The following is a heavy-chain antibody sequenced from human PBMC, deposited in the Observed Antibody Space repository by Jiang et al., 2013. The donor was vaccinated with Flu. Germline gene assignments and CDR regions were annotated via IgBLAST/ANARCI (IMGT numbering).Heavy chain of an antibody. CDR3: ARAPGMTTVTTCWFDP. CDR2: IYWDDDK. CDR1: GFSLSTSGVG. J-gene: IGHJ5*02. Sequence: KPTQTLTLTCTFSGFSLSTSGVGVGWIRQPPGKALEWLAPIYWDDDKRYSPSLKSRLTITKDTSKNXVVLTMTNMDPVDTATYYCARAPGMTTVTTCWFDPWGQGTLVTVSS. V-gene: IGHV2-5*02. D-gene: IGHD4-17*01.